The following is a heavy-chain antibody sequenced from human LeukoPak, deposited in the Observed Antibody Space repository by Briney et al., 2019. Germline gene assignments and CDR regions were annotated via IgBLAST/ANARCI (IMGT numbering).Heavy chain of an antibody. CDR1: GYTFTSYG. CDR2: ISAYNGNT. CDR3: ARDQEAYYYDSSGYPL. Sequence: ASVKVSCKASGYTFTSYGISWVRQAPGQGLEWMGWISAYNGNTNYAQKLQGRVTMTTDTSTSTAYMELRSLRSDDTAVYYCARDQEAYYYDSSGYPLWGQGTMVTVSS. J-gene: IGHJ3*01. D-gene: IGHD3-22*01. V-gene: IGHV1-18*01.